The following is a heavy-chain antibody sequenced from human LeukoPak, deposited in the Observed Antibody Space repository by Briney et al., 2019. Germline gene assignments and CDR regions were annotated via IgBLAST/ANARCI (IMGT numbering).Heavy chain of an antibody. D-gene: IGHD6-13*01. CDR1: GGSISSSSYY. CDR2: IYHSGST. J-gene: IGHJ5*02. CDR3: ARDRLAAAGSSWFDP. Sequence: SETLSLTCTVSGGSISSSSYYWGWIRQPPGKGLEWIGSIYHSGSTYYNPSLKSRVTISVDTSKNQFSLKLSSVTAADTAVYYCARDRLAAAGSSWFDPWGQGTLVTVSS. V-gene: IGHV4-39*07.